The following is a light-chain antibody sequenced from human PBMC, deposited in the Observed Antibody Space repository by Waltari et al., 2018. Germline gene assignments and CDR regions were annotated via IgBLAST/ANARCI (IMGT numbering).Light chain of an antibody. V-gene: IGLV3-25*03. CDR2: QDT. Sequence: YELTQSPSISVSPGQTARITCSGAALPKQYSYLYQQRPGQAPSLVIYQDTERPSGIPERFSGSSSGTTVTLTISDVQAEDEGDYYCHSADFSGNFRVFGGGTRLTV. CDR3: HSADFSGNFRV. J-gene: IGLJ2*01. CDR1: ALPKQY.